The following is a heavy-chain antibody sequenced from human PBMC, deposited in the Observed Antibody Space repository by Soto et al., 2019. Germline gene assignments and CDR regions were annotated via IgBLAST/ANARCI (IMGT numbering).Heavy chain of an antibody. J-gene: IGHJ4*02. Sequence: SETLSLTCTVSGGSISSGDYYWSWIRQPPGKGLEWIGYIYYSGSTYYNPSLKSRVTISVDTSKNQFSLKLSSVTAADTAVYYCARVRRFGESADYWGQGTLVTVSS. V-gene: IGHV4-30-4*01. CDR2: IYYSGST. D-gene: IGHD3-10*01. CDR1: GGSISSGDYY. CDR3: ARVRRFGESADY.